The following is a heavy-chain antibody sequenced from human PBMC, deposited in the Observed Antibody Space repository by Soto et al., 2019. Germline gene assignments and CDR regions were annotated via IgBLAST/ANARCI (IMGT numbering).Heavy chain of an antibody. Sequence: VQLVESGGGVVQPGRSLQPSFEAPGFTFSDYAMTWVRKAPGKGLEWVAVVSHDGRNTHYADSVKGRFTISRDSSKNTVSLEMTSLRAEDTAVYYCAKGGRQWLVTSDFNYWGQGALVTVSS. V-gene: IGHV3-30*18. CDR1: GFTFSDYA. CDR3: AKGGRQWLVTSDFNY. J-gene: IGHJ4*02. CDR2: VSHDGRNT. D-gene: IGHD6-19*01.